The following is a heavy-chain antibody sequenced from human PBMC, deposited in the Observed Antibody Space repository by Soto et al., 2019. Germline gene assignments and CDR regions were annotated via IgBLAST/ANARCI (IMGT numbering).Heavy chain of an antibody. CDR3: ARVVIVGATMFDY. CDR1: GFTFSSYW. V-gene: IGHV3-74*01. J-gene: IGHJ4*02. CDR2: INSDGSST. D-gene: IGHD1-26*01. Sequence: HGESLKISCAASGFTFSSYWMHWVRQAPGKGLVWVSRINSDGSSTSYADSVKGRFTISRDNAKNTLYLQMNSLRAEDTAVYYCARVVIVGATMFDYWGQGTPVTVYS.